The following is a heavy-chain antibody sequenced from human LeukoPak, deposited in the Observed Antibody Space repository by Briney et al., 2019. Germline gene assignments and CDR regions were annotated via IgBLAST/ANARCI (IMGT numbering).Heavy chain of an antibody. CDR2: ISSSSSYI. CDR3: ARGTQGSGGNGMDV. CDR1: GFTFSSYS. J-gene: IGHJ6*04. Sequence: PGGSLRLSCAASGFTFSSYSMNWVRQAPGKGLEWVSSISSSSSYIYYADSVKGRFTISRDNAKNSLYLQMNSLRAEDTAVYYCARGTQGSGGNGMDVWGKGTTVTVSS. D-gene: IGHD2-15*01. V-gene: IGHV3-21*01.